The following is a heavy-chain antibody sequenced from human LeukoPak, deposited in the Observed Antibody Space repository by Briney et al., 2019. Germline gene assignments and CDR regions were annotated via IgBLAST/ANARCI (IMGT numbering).Heavy chain of an antibody. V-gene: IGHV3-48*03. CDR1: GFALSTYE. CDR3: ARGDPHADL. J-gene: IGHJ5*02. CDR2: ITISGHTK. Sequence: GGSLRLSCAASGFALSTYEMNWGRQAPGKGLEWIADITISGHTKNYADSVKGRFTISRDNARTSLYLQMNSLRVEDTGVYYCARGDPHADLWGQGTLVTVSS.